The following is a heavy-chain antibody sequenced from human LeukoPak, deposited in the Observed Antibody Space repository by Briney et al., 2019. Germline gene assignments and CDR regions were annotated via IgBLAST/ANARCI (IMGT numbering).Heavy chain of an antibody. Sequence: GGSLRLSCAASGFTFSNYGMHWVRQAPGKGLAWVAAISDDGSSKFFSDSVKGRFAISRDNPKNTLYLQMNSLRAEDTAMYYCARAVYYSNYLGYWGQGTLVTVSS. CDR2: ISDDGSSK. D-gene: IGHD3-10*01. CDR1: GFTFSNYG. V-gene: IGHV3-30*09. J-gene: IGHJ4*01. CDR3: ARAVYYSNYLGY.